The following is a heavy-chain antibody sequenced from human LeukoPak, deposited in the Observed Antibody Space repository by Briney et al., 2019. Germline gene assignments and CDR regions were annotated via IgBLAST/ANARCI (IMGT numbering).Heavy chain of an antibody. CDR1: GGSISSGSYY. Sequence: SQTLSLTCTVSGGSISSGSYYWSWIRQPAGKGLEWIGRIYTSGSTNYNPSLKSRVTISVDTSKNQFSLKLSSVTAADTAVYYCAREEHCGGDCYPYYFDYWGQGTLVTVSS. CDR3: AREEHCGGDCYPYYFDY. CDR2: IYTSGST. D-gene: IGHD2-21*02. V-gene: IGHV4-61*02. J-gene: IGHJ4*02.